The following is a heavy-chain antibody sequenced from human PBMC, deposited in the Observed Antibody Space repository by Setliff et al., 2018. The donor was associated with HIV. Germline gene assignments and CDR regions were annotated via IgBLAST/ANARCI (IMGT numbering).Heavy chain of an antibody. D-gene: IGHD3-22*01. J-gene: IGHJ4*02. CDR1: GGSISSYY. CDR2: VYYTWNT. Sequence: SETLSLTCTVSGGSISSYYWGWIRQPPGKGLEWIGSVYYTWNTYYNPSLKSRVTVSVDTSKNQFSLKLSSVTAADTAVYYCAKDHKGYYYDSSGYHYEGVDYWGQGTLVTVSS. CDR3: AKDHKGYYYDSSGYHYEGVDY. V-gene: IGHV4-39*02.